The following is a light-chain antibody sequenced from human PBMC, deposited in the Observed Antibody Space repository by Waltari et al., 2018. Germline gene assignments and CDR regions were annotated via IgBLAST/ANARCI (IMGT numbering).Light chain of an antibody. V-gene: IGKV3-20*01. CDR1: PSVSRT. CDR3: QKYGTIPAT. CDR2: DAS. J-gene: IGKJ1*01. Sequence: EIVLTQSPGTLSLSPGERATLSCRASPSVSRTLAWYQQKPGQAPRLRSYDASSRATGIPDRFSGSGSGADVSLTRSRLEPEDFAVDYCQKYGTIPATFGQGTKVEIK.